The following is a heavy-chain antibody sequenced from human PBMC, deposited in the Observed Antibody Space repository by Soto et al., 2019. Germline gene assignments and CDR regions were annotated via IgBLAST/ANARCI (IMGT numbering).Heavy chain of an antibody. CDR2: INHSGST. D-gene: IGHD3-22*01. CDR3: ARASHGSDYLGYFDY. Sequence: SETLSLTCAVYGGSFSGYYWSWIRQPPGKGLEWIGEINHSGSTNYNPSLKSRVTISVDTSKNQFSLKLSSVTAADTAVYYCARASHGSDYLGYFDYWGQGALVTVSS. J-gene: IGHJ4*02. V-gene: IGHV4-34*01. CDR1: GGSFSGYY.